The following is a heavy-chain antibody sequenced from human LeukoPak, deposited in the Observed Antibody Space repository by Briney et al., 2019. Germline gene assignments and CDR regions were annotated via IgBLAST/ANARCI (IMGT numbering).Heavy chain of an antibody. J-gene: IGHJ4*02. CDR3: ARGFDFWSGSSPYFDY. D-gene: IGHD3-3*01. CDR1: GYTFTSYD. Sequence: ASVKVSCKASGYTFTSYDINWVRQATGQGLEWMGWMNPNRGNTGYAQKFQGRVTITRNTSISTAYMELSSLRSEDTAVYYCARGFDFWSGSSPYFDYWGQGTLVTVSS. V-gene: IGHV1-8*03. CDR2: MNPNRGNT.